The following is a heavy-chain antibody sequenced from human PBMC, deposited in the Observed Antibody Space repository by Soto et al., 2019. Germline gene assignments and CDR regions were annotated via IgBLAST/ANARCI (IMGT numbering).Heavy chain of an antibody. CDR1: GFTFSGSA. V-gene: IGHV3-73*01. J-gene: IGHJ4*02. Sequence: EVQLVESGGGLVQPGGSLKLSCAASGFTFSGSAMHWVRQASGKGLEWVGRIRSKANSYATAYAASVKGRFTISRDDSKNTAYLQMNSLKTEDTAVYYCTCTGYSSIPWWGQGTLVTVSS. CDR3: TCTGYSSIPW. CDR2: IRSKANSYAT. D-gene: IGHD6-13*01.